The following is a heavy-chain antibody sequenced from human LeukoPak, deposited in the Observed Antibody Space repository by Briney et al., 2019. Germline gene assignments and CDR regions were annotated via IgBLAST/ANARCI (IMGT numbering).Heavy chain of an antibody. CDR1: DGSFSGYY. V-gene: IGHV4-34*01. J-gene: IGHJ4*02. Sequence: SETLSLTCAVYDGSFSGYYWSWIRQPPGKGLEWIGEINHSGSTNYNPSLKSRVTISIDTSKNQWSLKLTSVTAADTAVYYCARGYGSGNYYPKDYWGQGTLVTVSS. CDR3: ARGYGSGNYYPKDY. D-gene: IGHD3-10*01. CDR2: INHSGST.